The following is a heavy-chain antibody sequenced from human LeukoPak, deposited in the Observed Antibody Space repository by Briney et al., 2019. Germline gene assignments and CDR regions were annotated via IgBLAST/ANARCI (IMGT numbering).Heavy chain of an antibody. J-gene: IGHJ4*02. CDR2: ISSSGSTI. Sequence: PGGSLRLSCAASGFTFSSYAMSWVRQAPGKGLEWVSYISSSGSTIYYADSVKGRFTISRDNAKNSLYLQMNSLRAEDTAVYYSARELHGFWSERGNFDYWGQGTLVTVSS. D-gene: IGHD3-3*01. CDR1: GFTFSSYA. V-gene: IGHV3-48*04. CDR3: ARELHGFWSERGNFDY.